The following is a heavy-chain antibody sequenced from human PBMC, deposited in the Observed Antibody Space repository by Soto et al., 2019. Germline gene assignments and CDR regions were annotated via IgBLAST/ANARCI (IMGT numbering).Heavy chain of an antibody. D-gene: IGHD5-18*01. J-gene: IGHJ3*02. CDR1: GFTFSSYA. Sequence: GGSLRLSCAASGFTFSSYAMSWVRQAPGKGLEWVSAISGSGGSTYYADSVKGRFTISRDNSKNTLYLQMNSLRAEDTAVYYCAKGLSGVQLWFYDAFDIWGQGTMVTVSS. V-gene: IGHV3-23*01. CDR2: ISGSGGST. CDR3: AKGLSGVQLWFYDAFDI.